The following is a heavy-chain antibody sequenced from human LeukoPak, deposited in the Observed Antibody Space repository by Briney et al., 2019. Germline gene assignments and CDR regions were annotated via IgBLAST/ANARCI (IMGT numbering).Heavy chain of an antibody. CDR3: ARIYGDPVYYYGMDV. CDR1: GGSISSGSYY. J-gene: IGHJ6*02. D-gene: IGHD4-17*01. Sequence: PSQTLSLTCTVSGGSISSGSYYWIWIRQPAGKGLEWIGRIYTSGSTNYNPSLKSRVTISVDTSKNQFSLKLSSVTAADTAVYYCARIYGDPVYYYGMDVWGQGTTVTVSS. CDR2: IYTSGST. V-gene: IGHV4-61*02.